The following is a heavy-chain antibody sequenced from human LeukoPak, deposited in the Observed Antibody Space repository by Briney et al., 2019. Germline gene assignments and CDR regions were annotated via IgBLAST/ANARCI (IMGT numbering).Heavy chain of an antibody. CDR1: GGSFSGYY. V-gene: IGHV4-34*01. CDR2: INHSGST. D-gene: IGHD3-16*01. J-gene: IGHJ5*02. Sequence: PSETLSLTCAVYGGSFSGYYWSWIRQPPGKGLEWIGEINHSGSTNYNPSLKSRVTISVDTSKNQFSLKLSSVTAADTAVYYCARAGARLGWFDPWGQGTLVTVSS. CDR3: ARAGARLGWFDP.